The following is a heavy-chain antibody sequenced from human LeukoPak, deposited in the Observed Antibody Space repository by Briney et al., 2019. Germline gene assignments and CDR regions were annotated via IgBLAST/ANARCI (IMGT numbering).Heavy chain of an antibody. J-gene: IGHJ6*02. CDR2: IYYSGST. D-gene: IGHD2-2*01. CDR3: AIGRYSGSTRQSYYGMDV. V-gene: IGHV4-39*01. CDR1: GGSISSSSYY. Sequence: SETLSLTCTVSGGSISSSSYYWGWIRQPPGKGLEWIGSIYYSGSTYYNPSLKSRVTISVDTSKNQFSLKLSSVTAADTAVYYCAIGRYSGSTRQSYYGMDVWGQGTTVTVSS.